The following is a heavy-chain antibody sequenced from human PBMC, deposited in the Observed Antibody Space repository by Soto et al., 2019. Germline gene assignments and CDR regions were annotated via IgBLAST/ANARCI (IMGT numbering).Heavy chain of an antibody. Sequence: GSMKLASEASGFTFNTYYMGWVFQAPGEGLEWVANIKPDGSDKYYVDSVEGRFTISRDNSKNTLYLQMNSLRAEDTAVYYCAKDYTLTTFYWFEPWGQGTLVTVTP. CDR3: AKDYTLTTFYWFEP. CDR2: IKPDGSDK. V-gene: IGHV3-7*03. CDR1: GFTFNTYY. J-gene: IGHJ5*02. D-gene: IGHD4-4*01.